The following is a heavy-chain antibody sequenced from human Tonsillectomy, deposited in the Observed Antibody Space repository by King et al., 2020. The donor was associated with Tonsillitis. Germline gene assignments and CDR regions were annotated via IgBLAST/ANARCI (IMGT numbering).Heavy chain of an antibody. V-gene: IGHV3-15*01. CDR2: IKSKAHGGTA. Sequence: VQLVESGGGLGKPGGSLRLSCAASGFTFSSAWMNWVRQAPGKGLEWVGRIKSKAHGGTADYAAPVEGRFTISRDDSKKTLSLQMNSLKTEDTAVYYCTTLAHSGLLDFWGRGTLVTVYS. CDR1: GFTFSSAW. CDR3: TTLAHSGLLDF. J-gene: IGHJ4*02. D-gene: IGHD2-15*01.